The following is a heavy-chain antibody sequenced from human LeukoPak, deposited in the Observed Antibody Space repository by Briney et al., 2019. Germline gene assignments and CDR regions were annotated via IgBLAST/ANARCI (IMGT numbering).Heavy chain of an antibody. Sequence: GGSLRLSCEASGFTFSTYAMSWVRQAPGVGLEWVSAISGSGGSTYYADSVKGRFTISRDNSKNTLYLQMNSLRADDTAVYYCATSRRGSYYPPPFDSGAREPRVTISS. CDR3: ATSRRGSYYPPPFDS. V-gene: IGHV3-23*01. J-gene: IGHJ4*02. D-gene: IGHD1-26*01. CDR2: ISGSGGST. CDR1: GFTFSTYA.